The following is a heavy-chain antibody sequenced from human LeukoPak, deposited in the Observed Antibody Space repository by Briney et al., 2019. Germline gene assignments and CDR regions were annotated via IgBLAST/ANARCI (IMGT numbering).Heavy chain of an antibody. Sequence: PSETLSLTCTVSGGSISSDYWTWIRQPPGKGLEWIGYIFSSGSTNSNPSLKSRVTISVDTSKNQFSLKLSSVTAADTAVYYCARVPTRKPKSIFGVVSSLYYFDYWGQGTLVTVSS. CDR1: GGSISSDY. D-gene: IGHD3-3*01. J-gene: IGHJ4*02. CDR2: IFSSGST. V-gene: IGHV4-59*12. CDR3: ARVPTRKPKSIFGVVSSLYYFDY.